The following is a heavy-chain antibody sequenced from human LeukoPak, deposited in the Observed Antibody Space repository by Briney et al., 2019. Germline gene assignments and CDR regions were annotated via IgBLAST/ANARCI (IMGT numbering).Heavy chain of an antibody. D-gene: IGHD2-21*02. Sequence: SETLSLTCAVYGGSFSGYYWSWIRQPPGKGLEWIGEINHSGSTNYNPSLKSRVTISVDTSKNQFSLKLSSVTAADTAVYYCARGPTYCGGDCYLPAAEYFQHWGQGTLVTVSS. V-gene: IGHV4-34*01. CDR1: GGSFSGYY. J-gene: IGHJ1*01. CDR3: ARGPTYCGGDCYLPAAEYFQH. CDR2: INHSGST.